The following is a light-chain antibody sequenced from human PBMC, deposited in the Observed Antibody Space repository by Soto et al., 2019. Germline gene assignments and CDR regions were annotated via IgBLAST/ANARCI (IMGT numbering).Light chain of an antibody. J-gene: IGKJ1*01. CDR3: MQAQQNPPT. V-gene: IGKV2-28*01. CDR2: LGS. Sequence: DIVMTQSPLSLPVTPGEQASISCRSSQSLPNSYGYNYVDWYLQKSGQSPQLLIYLGSNRASGVPDRVSGSGSGTDFTLKISSVAADDVGVYDCMQAQQNPPTFGQGTKVEIK. CDR1: QSLPNSYGYNY.